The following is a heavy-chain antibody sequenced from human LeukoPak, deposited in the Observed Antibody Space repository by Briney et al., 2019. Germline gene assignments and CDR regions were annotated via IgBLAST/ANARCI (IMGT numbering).Heavy chain of an antibody. V-gene: IGHV4-4*09. Sequence: SETLSLTCTVSGGPISSFYWSWVRQPPGKGLDWIGFIYAFWITNYNPSLKIRVSISLHPSKNQFSLTLSSVSAADTAVYYCERHMRARHDYDSSGLVAFDYWGQGTLVTVSS. J-gene: IGHJ4*02. CDR3: ERHMRARHDYDSSGLVAFDY. CDR1: GGPISSFY. D-gene: IGHD3-22*01. CDR2: IYAFWIT.